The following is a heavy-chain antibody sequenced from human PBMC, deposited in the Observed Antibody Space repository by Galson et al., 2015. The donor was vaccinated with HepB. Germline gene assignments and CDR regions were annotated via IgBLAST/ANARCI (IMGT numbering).Heavy chain of an antibody. CDR2: IWYDGVDK. CDR1: GFNFKNYG. Sequence: SLRLSCAASGFNFKNYGMHWVRQAPGKGLEWVAVIWYDGVDKYYGDSVKGRFTISRDNSKNMVFLQLNNLRAEDTAVYYCARDLVAVDSSGYSVHWGQGTLVTVSS. V-gene: IGHV3-33*01. D-gene: IGHD3-22*01. CDR3: ARDLVAVDSSGYSVH. J-gene: IGHJ4*02.